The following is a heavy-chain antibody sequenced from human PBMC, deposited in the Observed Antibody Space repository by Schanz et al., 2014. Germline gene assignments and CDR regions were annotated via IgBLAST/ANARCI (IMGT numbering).Heavy chain of an antibody. CDR3: ARGTMPGTFDI. V-gene: IGHV1-69*02. J-gene: IGHJ3*02. D-gene: IGHD2-2*01. CDR2: FIPILDVG. Sequence: QVQLVQTEAEVKKPGSSVKVSCKASRSTFSSYTISWVRQARGQGLEWVGRFIPILDVGNYAQQFQGRVTFTADKSTRTAYMKLSSLRYEDTSLYYCARGTMPGTFDIWGQGTMVTVSS. CDR1: RSTFSSYT.